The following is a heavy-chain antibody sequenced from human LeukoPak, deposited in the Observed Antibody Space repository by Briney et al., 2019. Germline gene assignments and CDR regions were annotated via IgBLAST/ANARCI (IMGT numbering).Heavy chain of an antibody. CDR1: GFTFSSYW. Sequence: GSLRLSCAASGFTFSSYWMSWVRQAPGKGLEWIGEINHSGSTNYNPSLKSRVTISVDTSKNQFSLKLSSVTAADTAVYYCARGPGPTATQLRFLEWLREEYYYYYGMDVWGQGTTVTVSS. CDR3: ARGPGPTATQLRFLEWLREEYYYYYGMDV. J-gene: IGHJ6*02. V-gene: IGHV4-34*01. D-gene: IGHD3-3*01. CDR2: INHSGST.